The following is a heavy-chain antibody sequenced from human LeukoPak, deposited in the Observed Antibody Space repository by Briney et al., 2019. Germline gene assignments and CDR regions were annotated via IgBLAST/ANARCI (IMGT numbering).Heavy chain of an antibody. D-gene: IGHD3-3*01. V-gene: IGHV3-74*01. CDR2: INSDGSST. Sequence: GGSLRLSCAASGFTFSSYWMHWVRQAPGKGLVWVSRINSDGSSTSYADSVKGRFTISRDNAKNTLYLQMNSLRAEDTAVYYCARVAALLGVVKAFDYWGQGTLVTVSS. CDR3: ARVAALLGVVKAFDY. J-gene: IGHJ4*02. CDR1: GFTFSSYW.